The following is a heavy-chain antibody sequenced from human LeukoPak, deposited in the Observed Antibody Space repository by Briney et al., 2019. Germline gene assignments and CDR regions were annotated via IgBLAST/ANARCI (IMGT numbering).Heavy chain of an antibody. V-gene: IGHV3-64D*06. D-gene: IGHD2-15*01. CDR1: GFTFSSYA. J-gene: IGHJ4*02. CDR2: INSHGGST. Sequence: GGSLRLSCSASGFTFSSYATHWARQAPGKGMEYVSTINSHGGSTYYADSVKDRLTISRDNSKSTLYLQMSSLRSDDTAVYYCVKATLGYCSGGTCSADYWGQGTLVTVSS. CDR3: VKATLGYCSGGTCSADY.